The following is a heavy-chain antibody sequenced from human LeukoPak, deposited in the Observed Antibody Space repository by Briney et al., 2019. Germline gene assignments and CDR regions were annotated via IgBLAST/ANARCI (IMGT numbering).Heavy chain of an antibody. CDR2: ISYDGST. J-gene: IGHJ5*02. D-gene: IGHD2-21*01. CDR3: ARDPGGGGARGHNWFDP. Sequence: GGSLRLSYAASGFTFSSYWMHWVRQGPGKGLVWVSRISYDGSTHYADSVKGRFTISRDNTKNTLFLQMNSLRVDDTAVYYCARDPGGGGARGHNWFDPWGQGTLVTVSS. CDR1: GFTFSSYW. V-gene: IGHV3-74*01.